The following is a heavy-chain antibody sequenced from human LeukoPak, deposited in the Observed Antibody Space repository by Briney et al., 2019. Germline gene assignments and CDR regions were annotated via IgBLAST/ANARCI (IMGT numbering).Heavy chain of an antibody. CDR1: GFTFSSYA. Sequence: GRSLRLSCAASGFTFSSYAMHWVRQAPGKGLEWVAVISYDGSNKYYADSVKGRFTISRDNSKNTLYLQMNSLRAEDTAVYYCARDSNDSDYYYYYMDVWGKGTTVTVSS. CDR3: ARDSNDSDYYYYYMDV. V-gene: IGHV3-30*04. D-gene: IGHD3-9*01. CDR2: ISYDGSNK. J-gene: IGHJ6*03.